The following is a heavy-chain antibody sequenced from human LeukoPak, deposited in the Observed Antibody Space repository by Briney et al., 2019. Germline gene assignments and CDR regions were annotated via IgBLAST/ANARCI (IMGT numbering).Heavy chain of an antibody. CDR2: IGTSTSTI. CDR3: ARDSVGIVGATTLDY. V-gene: IGHV3-48*01. J-gene: IGHJ4*02. CDR1: GFTFSSYG. Sequence: GGSLRLSCAASGFTFSSYGMNWVRQAPGKGLEWVSYIGTSTSTIYYADSVKGRFTISRDNAKNSLYLQMNSLRAEDTALYYCARDSVGIVGATTLDYWGQGTLVTVSS. D-gene: IGHD1-26*01.